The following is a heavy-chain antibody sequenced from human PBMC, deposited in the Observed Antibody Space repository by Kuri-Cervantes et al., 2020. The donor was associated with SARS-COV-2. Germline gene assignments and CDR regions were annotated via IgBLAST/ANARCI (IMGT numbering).Heavy chain of an antibody. CDR2: ISSSSSYI. CDR3: ATAYCGGDCYSRADAFDI. CDR1: GFTFSSYS. J-gene: IGHJ3*02. D-gene: IGHD2-21*01. Sequence: GGSLRLSCAASGFTFSSYSMNWVRQAPGKGLEWVSSISSSSSYIYYADSVKGRFTISRDNAKNSLYLQMNSLRAEDTAVYYCATAYCGGDCYSRADAFDIWGQGTMVTVSS. V-gene: IGHV3-21*01.